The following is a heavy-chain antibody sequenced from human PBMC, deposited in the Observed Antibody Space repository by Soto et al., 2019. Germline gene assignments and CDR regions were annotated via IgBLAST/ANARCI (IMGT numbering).Heavy chain of an antibody. CDR1: GGSISSSSYY. Sequence: SETLSLTCPVSGGSISSSSYYWGWIRQPPGKVLEWIGSIYYSGSTYYNPSLKSRVTISVDTSKNQFSLKLSSVTAADTAVYYCARQTASEGTVTTVFPGMDVWGQGTTVTVSS. V-gene: IGHV4-39*01. CDR2: IYYSGST. CDR3: ARQTASEGTVTTVFPGMDV. J-gene: IGHJ6*02. D-gene: IGHD4-4*01.